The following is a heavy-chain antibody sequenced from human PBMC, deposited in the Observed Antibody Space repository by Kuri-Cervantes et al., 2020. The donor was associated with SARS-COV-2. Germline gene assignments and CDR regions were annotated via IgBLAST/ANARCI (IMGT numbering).Heavy chain of an antibody. CDR1: GFTFSSYW. CDR2: IKQDGSEK. V-gene: IGHV3-7*01. J-gene: IGHJ4*02. Sequence: GESLKISRAASGFTFSSYWMSWVRQAPGKGLEWVANIKQDGSEKYYVDSVKGRFTISRDNAKNSLYLQMNSLRAEDTAVYYCARDEIAYDFWSGYYLGYWGQGTLVTVSS. CDR3: ARDEIAYDFWSGYYLGY. D-gene: IGHD3-3*01.